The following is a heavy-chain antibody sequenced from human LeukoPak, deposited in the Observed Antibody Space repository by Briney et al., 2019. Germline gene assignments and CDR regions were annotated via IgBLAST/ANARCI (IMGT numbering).Heavy chain of an antibody. V-gene: IGHV1-46*01. CDR2: INPSGGST. CDR3: ARGGPNGDGDYANPGFDY. CDR1: GYTFTSYY. J-gene: IGHJ4*02. D-gene: IGHD4-17*01. Sequence: GASVKVSCKASGYTFTSYYMNWVRQAPGQGLEWMGMINPSGGSTSYAQKFQGRVTMTRDTSTSTVYMELSSLRSEDTAVYYCARGGPNGDGDYANPGFDYWGQGTLVTVSS.